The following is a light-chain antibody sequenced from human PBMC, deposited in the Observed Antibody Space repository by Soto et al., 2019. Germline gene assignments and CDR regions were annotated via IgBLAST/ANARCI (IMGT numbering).Light chain of an antibody. V-gene: IGKV3-20*01. Sequence: EIVLTQSPGTLSLSPGETATLSCRASQSVNSLYLAWYQQKPGQAPRLLIYGASSRATGIPDRFSVSGSGTDFTLTISRLEPEDFAVYYCQWYSGSQTFGGGTKVEIK. CDR1: QSVNSLY. J-gene: IGKJ4*01. CDR2: GAS. CDR3: QWYSGSQT.